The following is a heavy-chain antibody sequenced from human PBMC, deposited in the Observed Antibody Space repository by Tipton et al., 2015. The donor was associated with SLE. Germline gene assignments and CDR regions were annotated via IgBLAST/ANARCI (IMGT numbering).Heavy chain of an antibody. CDR3: ARGRFGVDY. CDR1: GFTFTSYW. CDR2: IWYDGSNK. D-gene: IGHD3-10*01. J-gene: IGHJ4*02. V-gene: IGHV3-33*08. Sequence: SLRLSCAASGFTFTSYWMSWVRQAPGKGLEWVAVIWYDGSNKYYADSVKGRFTISRDNSKNTLYLQMNSLRAEDTAVYYCARGRFGVDYWGQGTLVTVSS.